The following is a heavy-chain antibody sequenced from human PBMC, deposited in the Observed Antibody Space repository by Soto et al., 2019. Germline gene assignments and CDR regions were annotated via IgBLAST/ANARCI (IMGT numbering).Heavy chain of an antibody. CDR1: GYTFTSYG. J-gene: IGHJ6*02. Sequence: QVQLVQSGAEVKKPGASVKVSCKASGYTFTSYGISWVRQAPGQGLEWMGWISAYNCNTNYAQKLQGIVTMTTDTSTSTAYMELRSLRSDDTAVYYCARERYSGYDLDYYYYGMDVWGQGTTVTVSS. CDR2: ISAYNCNT. V-gene: IGHV1-18*01. D-gene: IGHD5-12*01. CDR3: ARERYSGYDLDYYYYGMDV.